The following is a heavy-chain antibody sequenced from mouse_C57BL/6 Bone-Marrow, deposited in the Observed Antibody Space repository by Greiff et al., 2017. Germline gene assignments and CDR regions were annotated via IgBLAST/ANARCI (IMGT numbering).Heavy chain of an antibody. Sequence: QVQLQQPGAELVKPGASVKLSCKASGYTFTSYGIRWVKQRPGQGLEWIGEIYPSSGNTYYNEKFKGKATLTADKSSSTAYMELRSLTSEDSAVYFGAKSGSSDAVYAMDYWGQGTSVTVSS. CDR2: IYPSSGNT. CDR1: GYTFTSYG. J-gene: IGHJ4*01. V-gene: IGHV1-81*01. D-gene: IGHD1-1*01. CDR3: AKSGSSDAVYAMDY.